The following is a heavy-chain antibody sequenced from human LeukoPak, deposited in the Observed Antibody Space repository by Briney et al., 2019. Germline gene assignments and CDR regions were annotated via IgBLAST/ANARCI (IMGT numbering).Heavy chain of an antibody. CDR3: ARDHWDFWIDDAFDI. CDR1: GFNFNGYA. D-gene: IGHD3-3*01. Sequence: GGSLRLSCAASGFNFNGYAMHWVRQAPGKGLEWVSGISWNNGLIGYVDSVKGRFTISRDNAKNSLYLQMNSLRAEDTAVYYCARDHWDFWIDDAFDIWGQGTMVTVSS. J-gene: IGHJ3*02. V-gene: IGHV3-9*01. CDR2: ISWNNGLI.